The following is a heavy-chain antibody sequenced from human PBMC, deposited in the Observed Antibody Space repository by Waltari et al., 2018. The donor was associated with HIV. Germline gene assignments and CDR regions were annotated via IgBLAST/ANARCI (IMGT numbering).Heavy chain of an antibody. V-gene: IGHV4-34*01. D-gene: IGHD2-8*01. Sequence: QVHLQQSGAGLLKPSETLSLKCAVYGGSFSGFSWSWIRQAPGKGLEWIGEINYGGSINYNPSLKSRVTISQDTSKNQFSMKVTSVTAADTAVYYCARWCKGYRWTCDAFDIWGQGTKVTVSS. CDR2: INYGGSI. J-gene: IGHJ3*02. CDR3: ARWCKGYRWTCDAFDI. CDR1: GGSFSGFS.